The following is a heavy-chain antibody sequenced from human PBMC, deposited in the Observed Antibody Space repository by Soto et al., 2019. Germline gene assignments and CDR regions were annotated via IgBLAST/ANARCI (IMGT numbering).Heavy chain of an antibody. CDR2: ISAYNGNT. V-gene: IGHV1-18*04. Sequence: GASVKVSCKASGYTFTSYDISWVRQAPGQGLEWMGWISAYNGNTNYAQKLQGRVTMTTDTSTSTAYMELRSLRSDDTAVYYCARPVNYDSSGYYWFDPWGQGTLVIVSS. CDR3: ARPVNYDSSGYYWFDP. D-gene: IGHD3-22*01. CDR1: GYTFTSYD. J-gene: IGHJ5*02.